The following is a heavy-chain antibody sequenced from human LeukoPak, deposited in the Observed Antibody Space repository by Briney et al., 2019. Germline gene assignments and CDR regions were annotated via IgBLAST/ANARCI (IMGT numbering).Heavy chain of an antibody. V-gene: IGHV3-30*02. Sequence: GGSLRLSCAASGFTFSSYEMNWVRQAPGKGLEWVAFIRFDGSNKYYADSVKGRFTISRDNSKNTLYLQMNSLRAEDTAVYYCAKEDSGSYFWYYYYYMDVWGKGTTVTISS. CDR3: AKEDSGSYFWYYYYYMDV. J-gene: IGHJ6*03. CDR1: GFTFSSYE. D-gene: IGHD1-26*01. CDR2: IRFDGSNK.